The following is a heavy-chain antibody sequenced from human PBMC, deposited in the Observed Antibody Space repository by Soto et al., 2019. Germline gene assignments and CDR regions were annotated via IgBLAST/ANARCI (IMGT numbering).Heavy chain of an antibody. CDR3: ARAAWDAFDI. V-gene: IGHV3-21*01. J-gene: IGHJ3*02. Sequence: EVQLVESGGGLVKPGGSLRLSCAASGFTFSSYSMNWVRQAPGKGLEWVSSISSSSSYIYYADSVKGRFTISRDNAKNSLYLQMNSLRAEDTAVDYCARAAWDAFDIWGQGTMVTVSS. D-gene: IGHD6-25*01. CDR2: ISSSSSYI. CDR1: GFTFSSYS.